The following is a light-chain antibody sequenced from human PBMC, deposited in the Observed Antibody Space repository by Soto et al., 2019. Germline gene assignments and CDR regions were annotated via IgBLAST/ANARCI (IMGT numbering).Light chain of an antibody. CDR1: QSVSSY. CDR3: QQSSSSPIT. CDR2: DAS. V-gene: IGKV3-11*01. J-gene: IGKJ5*01. Sequence: EIVLTQSPATLSLSPGERATLFCRASQSVSSYLAWYQQKPGQAPRLLIYDASNMATGIPARFSGSGSGTDFTLAISRLEAEDFAVYYCQQSSSSPITFGQGTRLEIK.